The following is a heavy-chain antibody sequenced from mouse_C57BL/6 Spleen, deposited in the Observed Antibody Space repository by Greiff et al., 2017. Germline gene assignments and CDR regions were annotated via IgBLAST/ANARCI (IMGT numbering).Heavy chain of an antibody. CDR3: ARKPYYYGSSSYAMDY. J-gene: IGHJ4*01. CDR1: GFNIKNTY. D-gene: IGHD1-1*01. Sequence: VQLQQSVAELVRPGASVKLSCTASGFNIKNTYMHWVKQRPEQGLEWIGRIDPANGNTKYAPKFQGKATITADASSNTAYLQLSSLTSEDTAIYYCARKPYYYGSSSYAMDYWGQGTSVTVSS. V-gene: IGHV14-3*01. CDR2: IDPANGNT.